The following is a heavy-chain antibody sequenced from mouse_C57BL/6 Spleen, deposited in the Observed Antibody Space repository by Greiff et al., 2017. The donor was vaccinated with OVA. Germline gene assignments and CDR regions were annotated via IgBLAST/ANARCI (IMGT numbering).Heavy chain of an antibody. CDR1: GFNIKDDY. CDR3: TITTEFAY. Sequence: VQLKQSGAELVRPGASVKLSCTASGFNIKDDYMHWVKQRPEQGLEWIGWIDPENGDTEYASKFQGKATITADTSSNTAYLQLSSLTSEDTAVYYCTITTEFAYWGQGTLVTVSA. J-gene: IGHJ3*01. V-gene: IGHV14-4*01. CDR2: IDPENGDT. D-gene: IGHD1-1*01.